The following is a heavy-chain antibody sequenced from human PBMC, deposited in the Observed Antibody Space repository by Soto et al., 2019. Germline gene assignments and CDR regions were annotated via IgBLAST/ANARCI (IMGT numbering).Heavy chain of an antibody. CDR1: GGTFSSYA. Sequence: SVKVSCKASGGTFSSYAISWVRQAPGQGLEWMGGIIPIFGAANYAQKFQGRVTITADESTSTAYMELSSLRSEDTAVYYCARDTGYCSSTSCYAGYGYWGQGTLVTVSS. D-gene: IGHD2-2*01. V-gene: IGHV1-69*13. CDR3: ARDTGYCSSTSCYAGYGY. J-gene: IGHJ4*02. CDR2: IIPIFGAA.